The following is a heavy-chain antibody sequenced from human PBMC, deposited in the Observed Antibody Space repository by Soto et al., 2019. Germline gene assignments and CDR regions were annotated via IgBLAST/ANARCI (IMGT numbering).Heavy chain of an antibody. V-gene: IGHV4-34*01. J-gene: IGHJ4*02. D-gene: IGHD6-19*01. Sequence: SETLSLTCAVSGGSFSDFYWTWIRQLPGKGLEWIGEINHSGSTNYNPSLKSRVAISVDTSKNQFSLNLRSVTAADTAVYYCGPRGAVAEPRGYWGQGTLVTVSS. CDR1: GGSFSDFY. CDR2: INHSGST. CDR3: GPRGAVAEPRGY.